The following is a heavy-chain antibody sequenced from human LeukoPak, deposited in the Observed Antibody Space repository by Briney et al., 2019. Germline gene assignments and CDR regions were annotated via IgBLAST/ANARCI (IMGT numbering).Heavy chain of an antibody. J-gene: IGHJ6*03. D-gene: IGHD3-10*01. Sequence: SQTLSLTYGISGDSVSSEMAGWNWIRQSPSRGLEWLGRTYYRSQWYKDYAVSVQSRITIKPDTSKNQFSLQLKSVTPEDSAVYYCARDVLSIWLGEDYYYYMDVWGNGTKVTVSS. V-gene: IGHV6-1*01. CDR2: TYYRSQWYK. CDR1: GDSVSSEMAG. CDR3: ARDVLSIWLGEDYYYYMDV.